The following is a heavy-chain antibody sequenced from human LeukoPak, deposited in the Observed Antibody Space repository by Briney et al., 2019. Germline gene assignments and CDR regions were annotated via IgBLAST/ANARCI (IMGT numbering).Heavy chain of an antibody. CDR2: IRYDGSNK. D-gene: IGHD3-22*01. J-gene: IGHJ3*02. CDR1: GFTFSSYG. CDR3: ARDPYYYDSSGYYYVPAFDI. V-gene: IGHV3-30*02. Sequence: PGGSLRLSCAASGFTFSSYGMHWVRQAPGKGLEWVAFIRYDGSNKYYADSVKGRFTISRDNSKNTLYLQMNSLRAEDTAVYYCARDPYYYDSSGYYYVPAFDIWGQGTMVTVSS.